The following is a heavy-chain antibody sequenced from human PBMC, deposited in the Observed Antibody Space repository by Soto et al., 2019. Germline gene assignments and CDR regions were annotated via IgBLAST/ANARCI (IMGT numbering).Heavy chain of an antibody. CDR1: GGSISSYY. CDR3: AGNNMFRGVFDY. J-gene: IGHJ4*02. CDR2: IYCSGST. Sequence: PSETLSLTCTVSGGSISSYYWSWIRQPPGKGLEWIGYIYCSGSTNYNPSLKSRVTISVDTSKNQFSLKLSSVTAADTAVYYCAGNNMFRGVFDYWGQGTLVTVSS. D-gene: IGHD3-10*01. V-gene: IGHV4-59*08.